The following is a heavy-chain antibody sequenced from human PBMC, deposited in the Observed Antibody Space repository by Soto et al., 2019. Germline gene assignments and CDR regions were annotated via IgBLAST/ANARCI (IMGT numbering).Heavy chain of an antibody. Sequence: QVQLVQSGAEVKKPGSSVKVSCKASGGTFSSYAISWVRQAPGQGLEWMGGIIPIFGTANYAQKFQGRVTITADESTSTAYMELSSLRSEDTAVYYCARGRAAAGRRRHYYYCGMDVWGQGTTVTVSS. CDR1: GGTFSSYA. CDR2: IIPIFGTA. V-gene: IGHV1-69*01. J-gene: IGHJ6*02. D-gene: IGHD6-13*01. CDR3: ARGRAAAGRRRHYYYCGMDV.